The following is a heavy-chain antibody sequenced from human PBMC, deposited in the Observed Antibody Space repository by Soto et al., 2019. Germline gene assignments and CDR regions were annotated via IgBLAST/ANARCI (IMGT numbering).Heavy chain of an antibody. V-gene: IGHV3-74*01. J-gene: IGHJ4*02. D-gene: IGHD2-15*01. Sequence: GGSLRLSCAASGFNFSSYWMHWVRQTTGKGLVWVSRINSDGSSTSYADSVKGRFTISRDNAKNTLYLQMNSLRAEDTAVYYCVRTSLVVAAATREDYWGQGTLVTVSS. CDR2: INSDGSST. CDR1: GFNFSSYW. CDR3: VRTSLVVAAATREDY.